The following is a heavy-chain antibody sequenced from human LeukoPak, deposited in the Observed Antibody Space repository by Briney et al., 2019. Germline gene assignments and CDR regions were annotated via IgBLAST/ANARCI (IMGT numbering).Heavy chain of an antibody. CDR3: AKAYDFWSGYSPLDP. CDR1: DDSIRNYY. CDR2: IHNNGDT. D-gene: IGHD3-3*01. V-gene: IGHV4-59*12. J-gene: IGHJ5*02. Sequence: SETLSLTCTVSDDSIRNYYWNWIRQAPGKALEWIGHIHNNGDTAYNFSLKSRVTISMDTSKNQFSLKLSSVTAADTAVYYCAKAYDFWSGYSPLDPWGQGTLVTVSS.